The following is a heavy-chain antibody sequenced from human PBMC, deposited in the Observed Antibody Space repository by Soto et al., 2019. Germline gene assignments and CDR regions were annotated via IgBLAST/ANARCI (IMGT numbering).Heavy chain of an antibody. CDR2: IWDDGSKK. J-gene: IGHJ4*02. V-gene: IGHV3-33*01. Sequence: QVQLVESGGGVVQPGTSLRLSCAASGLNFRGYGFHWVRQAPGKGLDWVAVIWDDGSKKFYADSVKGRFTFSRDDSRNTLFLPINSLRDEDTAIYYCVTEGGNTGARSWGYFNYWGQGPLVTVS. D-gene: IGHD5-12*01. CDR3: VTEGGNTGARSWGYFNY. CDR1: GLNFRGYG.